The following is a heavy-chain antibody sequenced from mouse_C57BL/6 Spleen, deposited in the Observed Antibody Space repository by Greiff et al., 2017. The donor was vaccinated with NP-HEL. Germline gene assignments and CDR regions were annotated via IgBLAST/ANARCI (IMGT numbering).Heavy chain of an antibody. CDR2: IYPGNSDT. D-gene: IGHD2-3*01. J-gene: IGHJ3*01. CDR1: GYTFTSYW. CDR3: TRSGDGYYVKFAY. Sequence: EVQLQQSGTVLARPGASVKMSCKTSGYTFTSYWMHWVKQRPGQGLEWIGAIYPGNSDTSYNQKFKGKAKLTAVTSASTAYMELSSLKNEDSAVYYCTRSGDGYYVKFAYWGQGTLVTVSA. V-gene: IGHV1-5*01.